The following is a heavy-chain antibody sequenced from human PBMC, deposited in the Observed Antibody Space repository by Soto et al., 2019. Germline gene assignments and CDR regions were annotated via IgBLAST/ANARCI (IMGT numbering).Heavy chain of an antibody. CDR3: ARDPYGGERGPFDY. V-gene: IGHV1-69*13. CDR1: GGTFSSYA. CDR2: IIPIFGTA. Sequence: SVKVSCKASGGTFSSYAISWVRQAPGQGLEWMGGIIPIFGTANYAQKFQGRVTITADESTSTAYMELSSLRSEDTAVYYCARDPYGGERGPFDYWGQGTLVTVSS. J-gene: IGHJ4*02. D-gene: IGHD2-21*01.